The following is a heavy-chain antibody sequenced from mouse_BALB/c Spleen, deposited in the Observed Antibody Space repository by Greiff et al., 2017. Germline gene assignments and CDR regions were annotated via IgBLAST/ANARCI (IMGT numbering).Heavy chain of an antibody. CDR2: IYPGDGDT. J-gene: IGHJ4*01. V-gene: IGHV1-87*01. CDR1: GYTFTSYW. CDR3: ARWEWLLDYAMDY. D-gene: IGHD2-3*01. Sequence: QVQLQQSGAELARPGASVKLSCKASGYTFTSYWMQWVKQRPGQGLEWIGAIYPGDGDTRYTQKFKGKATLTADKSSSTAYMQLSSLASEDSAVYYCARWEWLLDYAMDYWGQGTSVTVSS.